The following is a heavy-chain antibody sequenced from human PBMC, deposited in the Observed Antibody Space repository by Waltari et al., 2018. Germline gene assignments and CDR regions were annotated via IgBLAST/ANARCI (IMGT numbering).Heavy chain of an antibody. CDR2: IDGSGGST. D-gene: IGHD7-27*01. CDR3: AKDILDWGSAFDI. CDR1: GSTFTTYA. J-gene: IGHJ3*02. V-gene: IGHV3-23*01. Sequence: EVQLLESGGDLVQRGGSLRLSCASSGSTFTTYAMRRVGLAPGKGLEWVSAIDGSGGSTNYADSVKGRFTISRDNSKNTLYLQMNSLRAEDAALYYCAKDILDWGSAFDIWGRGTTVTVSS.